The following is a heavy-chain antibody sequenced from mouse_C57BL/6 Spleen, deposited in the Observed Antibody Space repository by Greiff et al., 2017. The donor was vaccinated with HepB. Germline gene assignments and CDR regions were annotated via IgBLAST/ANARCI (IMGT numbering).Heavy chain of an antibody. CDR2: ISSGSSTI. D-gene: IGHD2-3*01. V-gene: IGHV5-17*01. Sequence: VQLQQSGGGLVKPGGSLKLSCAASGFTFSDYGMHWVRQAPEKGLEWVAYISSGSSTIYYADTVKGRFTISRDNAKNTLFLQMTSLRSEDTAMYYCARNDGYLYWYFDVWGTGTTVTVSS. CDR3: ARNDGYLYWYFDV. J-gene: IGHJ1*03. CDR1: GFTFSDYG.